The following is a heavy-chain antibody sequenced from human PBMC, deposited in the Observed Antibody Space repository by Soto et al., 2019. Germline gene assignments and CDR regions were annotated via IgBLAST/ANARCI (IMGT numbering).Heavy chain of an antibody. D-gene: IGHD3-10*01. CDR1: GYIFTGYF. J-gene: IGHJ6*02. V-gene: IGHV1-2*02. Sequence: GASVKVSCKASGYIFTGYFIHWVRQAPGHGPEWMGWINPYSGDTNSTQNFQGRVTMTRDTSINTLYLELARLRSDDTAVYYCARGALWVRGYHYYGMDVWGQGTSVTVSS. CDR3: ARGALWVRGYHYYGMDV. CDR2: INPYSGDT.